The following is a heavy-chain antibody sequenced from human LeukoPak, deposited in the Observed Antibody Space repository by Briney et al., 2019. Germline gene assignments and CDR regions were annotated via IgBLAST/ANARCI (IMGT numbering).Heavy chain of an antibody. CDR1: GYTFTGYY. CDR2: INPDNGVT. D-gene: IGHD5-12*01. CDR3: ARWGSGYSGYPHYYYYMDV. J-gene: IGHJ6*03. V-gene: IGHV1-2*02. Sequence: ASVKVSCKASGYTFTGYYIHWVRQAPGQGLEWMGWINPDNGVTNYAQKFQGRVTITRDTSISTAYMELSRLRSDDTAVYHCARWGSGYSGYPHYYYYMDVWGKGTTVTISS.